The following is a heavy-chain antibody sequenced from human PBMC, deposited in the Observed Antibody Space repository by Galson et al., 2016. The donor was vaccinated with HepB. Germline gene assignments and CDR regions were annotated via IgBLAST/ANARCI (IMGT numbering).Heavy chain of an antibody. CDR3: ARAAIIPGARMVFDP. CDR1: GASISDSNW. D-gene: IGHD2-8*01. J-gene: IGHJ5*02. V-gene: IGHV4-4*02. CDR2: IYHTGTS. Sequence: ETLSLTCAVYGASISDSNWWTWIRQVPGKGLEWIGEIYHTGTSNNNPFLSSRFTLSVDKSRNQFSLNVTSVTAADTAVYYCARAAIIPGARMVFDPWGQGILVTVSS.